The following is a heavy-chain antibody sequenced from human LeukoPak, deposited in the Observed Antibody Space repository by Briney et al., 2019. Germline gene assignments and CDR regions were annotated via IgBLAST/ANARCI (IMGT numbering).Heavy chain of an antibody. CDR3: ARDNCVSIGCYEQFYCAMDV. J-gene: IGHJ6*02. CDR2: INTNSGVT. CDR1: GYTFTGYN. V-gene: IGHV1-2*02. Sequence: ASVKVSCKASGYTFTGYNMQWVRQAPGQGLEWMGSINTNSGVTNYAETFQGRVTITRDTAISTAYMELRSLRSDDTAVYFCARDNCVSIGCYEQFYCAMDVWGRGTTVTVSS. D-gene: IGHD2-2*01.